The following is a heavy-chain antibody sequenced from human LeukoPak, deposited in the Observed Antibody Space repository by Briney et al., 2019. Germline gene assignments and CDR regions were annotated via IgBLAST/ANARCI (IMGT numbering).Heavy chain of an antibody. CDR2: IYHSGST. CDR1: GGSFSGHY. Sequence: PSETLSLTCAVYGGSFSGHYWSWIRQPPGKGLEWIGSIYHSGSTYYNPSLKSRVTISVDTSKNQFSLKLSSVTAADTAVYYCARTRYYYNSRSYGAPYYFDYWGQGTLVTVSS. D-gene: IGHD3-10*01. J-gene: IGHJ4*02. CDR3: ARTRYYYNSRSYGAPYYFDY. V-gene: IGHV4-34*01.